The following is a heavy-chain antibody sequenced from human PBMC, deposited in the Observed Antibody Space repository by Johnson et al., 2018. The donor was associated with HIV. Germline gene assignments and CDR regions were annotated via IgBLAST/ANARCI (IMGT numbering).Heavy chain of an antibody. V-gene: IGHV3-15*01. CDR3: TTGLYWNDAFNI. J-gene: IGHJ3*02. D-gene: IGHD1-1*01. Sequence: VQLVESGGGVVQPGRSLRLSCAASGFTFSSYGMHWVRQAPGKGLEWVGRIKSKTDGGTTDYAAPAKGRFTISRDGSKNTLYLHMNSLKTEDTGVYYCTTGLYWNDAFNIWGQGTMVSVSS. CDR1: GFTFSSYG. CDR2: IKSKTDGGTT.